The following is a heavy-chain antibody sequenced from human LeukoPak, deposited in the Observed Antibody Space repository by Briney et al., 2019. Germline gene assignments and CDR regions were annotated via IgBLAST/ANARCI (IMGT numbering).Heavy chain of an antibody. Sequence: SVKVSCKASGGTFSSYAISWVRQAPGQGLEWMGGIVPIFGTANYAQKFQGRVTITADESTSTAYMELSSLRSEDTAVYYCARDPPGYYGSGRHWGQGTLVTVSS. D-gene: IGHD3-10*01. CDR1: GGTFSSYA. V-gene: IGHV1-69*13. CDR2: IVPIFGTA. CDR3: ARDPPGYYGSGRH. J-gene: IGHJ4*02.